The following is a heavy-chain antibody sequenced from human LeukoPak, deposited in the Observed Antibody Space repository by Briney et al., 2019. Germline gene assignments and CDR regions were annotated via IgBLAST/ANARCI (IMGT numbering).Heavy chain of an antibody. J-gene: IGHJ4*02. Sequence: ASVKVSCKASGYTFSSYGINWVRQAPGQGLEWMGWISVINSGNTRYAQNFQGRLTMTTDTSTSTAYMELRSLRSDDTAVYYCAREIGLRVEYYFDYWGQGTLVTVSS. V-gene: IGHV1-18*01. CDR3: AREIGLRVEYYFDY. D-gene: IGHD2/OR15-2a*01. CDR1: GYTFSSYG. CDR2: ISVINSGNT.